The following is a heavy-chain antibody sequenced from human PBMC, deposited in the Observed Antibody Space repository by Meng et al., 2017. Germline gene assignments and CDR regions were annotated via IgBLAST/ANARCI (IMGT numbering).Heavy chain of an antibody. D-gene: IGHD5-18*01. J-gene: IGHJ4*02. Sequence: AEVKEAWASVKVSCKASGYTFTGYYMHWVRQAPGQGLEWMGRINPSSGSTTYAQKFQGRVAMTRDTSTSTVYMELSSLRSEDTAVYYCARSDTAMGSYYFDYWGQGTLVTVAS. CDR3: ARSDTAMGSYYFDY. CDR1: GYTFTGYY. CDR2: INPSSGST. V-gene: IGHV1-46*01.